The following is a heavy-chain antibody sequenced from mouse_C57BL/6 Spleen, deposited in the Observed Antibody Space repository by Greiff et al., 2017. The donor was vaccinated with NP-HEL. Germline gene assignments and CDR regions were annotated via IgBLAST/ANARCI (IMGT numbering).Heavy chain of an antibody. J-gene: IGHJ2*01. V-gene: IGHV14-3*01. CDR3: ARGVITTVVATSYYFDY. CDR1: GFNIKNTY. CDR2: IDPANGNT. D-gene: IGHD1-1*01. Sequence: EVQLKDSVAELVRPGASVKLSCTASGFNIKNTYMHWVKQRPEQGLEWIGRIDPANGNTKYAPKFQGKATITADTSSNTAYLQLSSLTSEDTAIYYCARGVITTVVATSYYFDYWGQGTTLTVSS.